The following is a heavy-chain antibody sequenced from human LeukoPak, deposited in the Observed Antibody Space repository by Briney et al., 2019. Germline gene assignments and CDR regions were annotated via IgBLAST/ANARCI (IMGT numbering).Heavy chain of an antibody. J-gene: IGHJ4*02. CDR1: GFTFRTYS. V-gene: IGHV3-21*01. D-gene: IGHD2-8*01. CDR3: ARDRMLWYDY. CDR2: ISSSSSYI. Sequence: GGSLRLSCAASGFTFRTYSMNWVRQAPGKGLEWVSSISSSSSYIYYADSVKGRFTISRDNAKNSLYLQMNSLRAEDTAVYYCARDRMLWYDYWGQGTLVTVSS.